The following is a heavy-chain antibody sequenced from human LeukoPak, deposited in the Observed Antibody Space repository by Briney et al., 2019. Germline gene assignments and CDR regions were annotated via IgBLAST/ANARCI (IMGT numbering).Heavy chain of an antibody. CDR1: GYSISSGYY. J-gene: IGHJ4*02. Sequence: PSETLSLTCTVSGYSISSGYYWGWIRQPPGKGLEWIGSIYHSGSTYYNPSLKSRVTISVDTSKKQISVNLTSVTAADTGVYCARGPHQQWPPMQYWGQGSLVTVSS. V-gene: IGHV4-38-2*02. CDR2: IYHSGST. CDR3: ARGPHQQWPPMQY. D-gene: IGHD6-19*01.